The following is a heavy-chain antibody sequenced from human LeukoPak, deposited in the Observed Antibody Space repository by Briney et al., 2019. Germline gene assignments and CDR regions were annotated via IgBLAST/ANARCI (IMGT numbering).Heavy chain of an antibody. CDR2: IYVTGT. CDR3: ARGPIPRVPAALAFDI. D-gene: IGHD2-2*01. Sequence: PSETLSLTCTVSGGSIGTYYWSWIRQSPGKGLEWIGYIYVTGTRYNPYLQSRVTISVDRSRNQFSLKLSSVTAADTAVYYCARGPIPRVPAALAFDIWGQGTMVTVSS. J-gene: IGHJ3*02. CDR1: GGSIGTYY. V-gene: IGHV4-59*12.